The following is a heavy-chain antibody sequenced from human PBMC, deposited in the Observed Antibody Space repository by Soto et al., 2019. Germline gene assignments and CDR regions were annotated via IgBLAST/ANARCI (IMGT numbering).Heavy chain of an antibody. Sequence: QVQLQESGPGLVKPSQTLSLTCTVSGGSISSGGYYWSWIRQHPGKGLEWIGYIYYSGSTYYNPSLKSRVTISVDTSKNQFSLKLSSVTAADTAVYYCARDSDYYGSGSYPSGWLGYSYYYGMDVWGQGTTVTVSS. CDR1: GGSISSGGYY. CDR3: ARDSDYYGSGSYPSGWLGYSYYYGMDV. J-gene: IGHJ6*02. V-gene: IGHV4-31*03. D-gene: IGHD3-10*01. CDR2: IYYSGST.